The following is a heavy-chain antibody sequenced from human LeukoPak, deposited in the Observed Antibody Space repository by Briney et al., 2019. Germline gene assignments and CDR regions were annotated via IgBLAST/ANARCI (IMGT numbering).Heavy chain of an antibody. CDR3: ASVPLYDSSGYYFSSEYFQH. J-gene: IGHJ1*01. CDR1: GVSFSGYY. CDR2: INHSGST. D-gene: IGHD3-22*01. Sequence: SETLSLTCAVYGVSFSGYYWSWIRQPPGKGLEWIGEINHSGSTNYNPSLKSRVTISVDTPKNQFSLKLSSVTAADTAVYYCASVPLYDSSGYYFSSEYFQHWGQGTLVTVSS. V-gene: IGHV4-34*01.